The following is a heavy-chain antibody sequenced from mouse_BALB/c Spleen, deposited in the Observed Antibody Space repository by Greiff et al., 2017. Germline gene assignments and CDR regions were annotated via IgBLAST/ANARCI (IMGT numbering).Heavy chain of an antibody. Sequence: EVKVEESGPSLVKPSKTLSLTCSVTGDSITSGYWNWIRKFPGNKLEYMGYISYSGSTYYNPSLKSRISITRDTSKNQYYLQLNSVTTEDTATYYCARYTSTVVDYYAMDYWGQGTSVTVSS. V-gene: IGHV3-8*02. CDR3: ARYTSTVVDYYAMDY. CDR2: ISYSGST. J-gene: IGHJ4*01. D-gene: IGHD1-1*01. CDR1: GDSITSGY.